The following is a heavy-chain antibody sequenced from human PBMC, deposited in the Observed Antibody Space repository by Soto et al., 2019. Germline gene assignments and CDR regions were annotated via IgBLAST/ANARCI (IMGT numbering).Heavy chain of an antibody. D-gene: IGHD5-12*01. Sequence: PWGSLRLSCAAVGMTVSGKKYVAWVRQAPGKGLERVSGVYDVDGKYYADSVKGRFTISRDNSKNTLYLQMNSLRAEDTAVYYCAKDDGYNFRGQLYFDLWGRGTLVTVSS. CDR3: AKDDGYNFRGQLYFDL. CDR2: VYDVDGK. J-gene: IGHJ2*01. V-gene: IGHV3-53*01. CDR1: GMTVSGKKY.